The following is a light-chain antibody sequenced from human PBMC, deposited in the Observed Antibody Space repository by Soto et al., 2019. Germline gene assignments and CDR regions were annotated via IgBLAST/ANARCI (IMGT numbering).Light chain of an antibody. CDR3: SSYSISSTSV. Sequence: QSALTQPASVSGSPGQSIAISCTGTSSDVGDYNYVSWYQQHPGKAPKLIIYDVAKRPSGVSDRFSGSKSGSTASLTISGLQAEDEAYYYCSSYSISSTSVFGGGTKLTVL. V-gene: IGLV2-14*03. CDR2: DVA. CDR1: SSDVGDYNY. J-gene: IGLJ3*02.